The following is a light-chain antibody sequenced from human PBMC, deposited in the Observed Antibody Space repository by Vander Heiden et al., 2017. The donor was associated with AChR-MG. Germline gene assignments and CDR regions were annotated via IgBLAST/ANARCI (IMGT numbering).Light chain of an antibody. CDR1: QSVSSD. CDR2: GAS. Sequence: EIVMTQPPATLSVSPGERATLSCRASQSVSSDLAWYQQKPGQTPRLLIYGASTRATGIPARFSGSGSGTEFTLTISSLQSEDFAVYDCQQYNNWPTLTFGEGTKVEIK. V-gene: IGKV3D-15*01. CDR3: QQYNNWPTLT. J-gene: IGKJ4*02.